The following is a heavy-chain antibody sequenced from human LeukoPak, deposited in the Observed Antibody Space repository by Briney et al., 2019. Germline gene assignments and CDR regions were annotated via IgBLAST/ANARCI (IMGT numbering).Heavy chain of an antibody. CDR3: ASRGIAVAGTGFDY. J-gene: IGHJ4*02. Sequence: KASETLSLTCTVSGASISSSSYYWGWIRQPPGKGLEWIGSIYYSGRTYYNPSLKSRVTISVDTSKNQFSLRLTSVTAADTAVYYCASRGIAVAGTGFDYWGQGTLVTVSS. D-gene: IGHD6-19*01. CDR2: IYYSGRT. CDR1: GASISSSSYY. V-gene: IGHV4-39*01.